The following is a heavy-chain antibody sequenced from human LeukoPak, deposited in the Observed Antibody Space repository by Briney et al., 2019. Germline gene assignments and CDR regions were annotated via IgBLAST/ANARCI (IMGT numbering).Heavy chain of an antibody. CDR1: GFTFSSYV. CDR2: IRYDGSNK. CDR3: ARSPPTVTLSNFYFDY. V-gene: IGHV3-30*02. Sequence: PGGSLRLSCAASGFTFSSYVMHWVRQPPGKGLEWVAFIRYDGSNKYYADSVKGRFTISRDNSENSLYLQMISLRADDAAVYYCARSPPTVTLSNFYFDYWGQGTLVTVSS. D-gene: IGHD4-17*01. J-gene: IGHJ4*02.